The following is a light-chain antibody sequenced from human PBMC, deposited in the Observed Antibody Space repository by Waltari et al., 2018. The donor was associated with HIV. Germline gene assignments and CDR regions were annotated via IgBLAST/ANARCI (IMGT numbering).Light chain of an antibody. Sequence: QSALTQSPSASGSPGQAVTISCNGTIRDVGGYELVSWYRQYPDEAPQLMIYDVSKRPSGVPDRFSGSKSGNTASLTVSGLQAEDEATYYCSSYAGSKNRVVFGGGTFLTVL. CDR2: DVS. J-gene: IGLJ2*01. V-gene: IGLV2-8*01. CDR3: SSYAGSKNRVV. CDR1: IRDVGGYEL.